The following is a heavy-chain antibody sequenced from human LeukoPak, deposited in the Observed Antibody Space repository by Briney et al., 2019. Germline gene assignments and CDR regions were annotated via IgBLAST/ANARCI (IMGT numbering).Heavy chain of an antibody. CDR3: ARVLNRYNWNYPSY. V-gene: IGHV1-2*02. J-gene: IGHJ4*02. CDR1: GYTFTGYY. Sequence: GASVKVSCKASGYTFTGYYMHWVRQAPGQGLEWMGWINPNSGGTNYAQKFQGRVTMTRDTSISTAYMELSRLRSDDTAVYYCARVLNRYNWNYPSYWGQGTLVTVSS. D-gene: IGHD1-7*01. CDR2: INPNSGGT.